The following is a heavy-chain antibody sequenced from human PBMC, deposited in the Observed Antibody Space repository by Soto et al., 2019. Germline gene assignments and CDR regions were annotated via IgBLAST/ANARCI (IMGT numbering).Heavy chain of an antibody. CDR3: AKGPEMKYCSGGSCYPQNFDY. Sequence: GGSLRLSCAASGFTFSSYAMSWVRQAPGKGLEWVAVISYDGSNKYYADSVKGRFTISRDNSKNTLYLQMNSLRAEDTAVYYCAKGPEMKYCSGGSCYPQNFDYWGQGTLVTVSS. CDR2: ISYDGSNK. V-gene: IGHV3-30*18. D-gene: IGHD2-15*01. J-gene: IGHJ4*02. CDR1: GFTFSSYA.